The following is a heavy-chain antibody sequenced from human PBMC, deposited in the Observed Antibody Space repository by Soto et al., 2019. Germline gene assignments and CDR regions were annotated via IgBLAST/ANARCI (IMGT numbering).Heavy chain of an antibody. V-gene: IGHV1-2*02. Sequence: GASVKVSCKASGYTFIDYYVHWVRQAPGQGFEWLGRISPKSGATNYAQKFQGRVTMTWDTSLNTAYMELSSLISEDTAVYYCARPPGYISDWYYFDIWGQGTLVTVSS. CDR3: ARPPGYISDWYYFDI. CDR2: ISPKSGAT. CDR1: GYTFIDYY. J-gene: IGHJ4*02. D-gene: IGHD3-9*01.